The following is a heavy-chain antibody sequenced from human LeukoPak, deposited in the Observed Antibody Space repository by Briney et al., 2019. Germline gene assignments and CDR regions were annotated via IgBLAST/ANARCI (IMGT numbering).Heavy chain of an antibody. CDR2: INGGGTT. J-gene: IGHJ4*02. CDR3: AKCLGPTETQFDY. V-gene: IGHV3-23*01. CDR1: GFTLNTYA. Sequence: GGSLRLSCAASGFTLNTYAMSWVRQAPGKGLEWVSGINGGGTTYYANSVKGRFTISRDTSKNTLDLQMNSLGVEDTAIYYCAKCLGPTETQFDYWGQGTLVTVSS. D-gene: IGHD1-26*01.